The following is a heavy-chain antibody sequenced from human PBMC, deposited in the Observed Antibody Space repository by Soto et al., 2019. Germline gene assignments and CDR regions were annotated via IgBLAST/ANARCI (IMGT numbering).Heavy chain of an antibody. D-gene: IGHD5-12*01. CDR2: ISYDGSNK. Sequence: GGSLRLSCAASGFTFSSYAMHWVRQAPGKGLEWVAVISYDGSNKYYADSVKGRFTISRDNSKNTLYLQMNSLRAEDTAVFYCARVATKYYYYYYGMDVWGQGTTVTVSS. CDR1: GFTFSSYA. CDR3: ARVATKYYYYYYGMDV. V-gene: IGHV3-30-3*01. J-gene: IGHJ6*02.